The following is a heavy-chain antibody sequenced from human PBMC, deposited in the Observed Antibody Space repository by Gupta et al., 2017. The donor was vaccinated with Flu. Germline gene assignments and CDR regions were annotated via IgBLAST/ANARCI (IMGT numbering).Heavy chain of an antibody. V-gene: IGHV3-30*18. Sequence: QVQLAESAGGVVQPGRSLRLPCAASGFSFSSYGMHWVRQAPGKGLEWVAVISYDGSNKYYADYVKGRFTISRDNSKNTLYLQMNSLRAEDTAVYYCAKDQVAAAGFFDYWGQGTLVTVSS. CDR2: ISYDGSNK. CDR3: AKDQVAAAGFFDY. J-gene: IGHJ4*02. D-gene: IGHD6-13*01. CDR1: GFSFSSYG.